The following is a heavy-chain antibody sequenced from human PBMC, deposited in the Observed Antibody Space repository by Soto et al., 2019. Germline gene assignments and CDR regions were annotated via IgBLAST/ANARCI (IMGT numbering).Heavy chain of an antibody. Sequence: QVLLVQSGAEVERPGASVKVSCKASGYTFTSYYIHWVRQAPGQGLEWMGMINPNTGFTSYAQKFQFRATMTRDTSTNTVYMDLSSLRSEDTAVYYCARDLNNAYGMDVWGQGTTVTVSS. D-gene: IGHD2-8*01. CDR1: GYTFTSYY. CDR3: ARDLNNAYGMDV. V-gene: IGHV1-46*01. J-gene: IGHJ6*02. CDR2: INPNTGFT.